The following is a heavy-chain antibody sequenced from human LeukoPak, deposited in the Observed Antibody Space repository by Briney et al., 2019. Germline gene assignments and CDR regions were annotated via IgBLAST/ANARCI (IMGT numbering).Heavy chain of an antibody. CDR3: ASRMRDWNDGLDY. CDR1: GFTFSRYW. Sequence: PGGSLRLSCAASGFTFSRYWMSWVRQAPGKGLEWVANIKEDGSEKYYVESVKGRYTISRDNAKKSLYLQMNSLRAEDTAVYYCASRMRDWNDGLDYWGQGTLVTVSS. CDR2: IKEDGSEK. V-gene: IGHV3-7*01. J-gene: IGHJ4*01. D-gene: IGHD1-1*01.